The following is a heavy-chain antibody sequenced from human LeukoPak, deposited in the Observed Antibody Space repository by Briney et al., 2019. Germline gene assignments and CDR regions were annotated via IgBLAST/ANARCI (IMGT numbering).Heavy chain of an antibody. D-gene: IGHD6-19*01. CDR1: GGFISSYY. CDR3: ASSSSGWYADYFDY. Sequence: SETLSLTCTVSGGFISSYYWSWIRQPAGKGLEWIGRIYTSGSTNYNPSLKSRVTMSVDTSKNQFSLKLSSVTAADTAVYYCASSSSGWYADYFDYWGQGTLVTVSS. CDR2: IYTSGST. V-gene: IGHV4-4*07. J-gene: IGHJ4*02.